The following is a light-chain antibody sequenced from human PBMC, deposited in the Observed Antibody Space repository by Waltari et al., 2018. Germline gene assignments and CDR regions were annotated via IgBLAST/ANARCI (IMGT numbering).Light chain of an antibody. CDR2: DAS. Sequence: ELVLPQSPAPLSLSPGERATLSCRASQSVSSYIAWYQQKPSQAPRLLLHDASNKATGIPARFSGGGSGTGFTLTISSLEPEDFAVYYCQQRINLPPSITFGQGTRLEIK. J-gene: IGKJ5*01. CDR3: QQRINLPPSIT. CDR1: QSVSSY. V-gene: IGKV3-11*01.